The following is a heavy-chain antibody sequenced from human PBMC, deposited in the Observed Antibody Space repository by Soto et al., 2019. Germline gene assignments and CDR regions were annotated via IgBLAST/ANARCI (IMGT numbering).Heavy chain of an antibody. D-gene: IGHD4-17*01. V-gene: IGHV1-69*02. CDR1: GGTFSSYT. CDR3: ARSADYGDDSYLTG. Sequence: QVQLVQSGAEVKKPGSSVKVSCKASGGTFSSYTISWVRQAPGQGLEWMGRIIPILGIANYAQKFQGRVTITADKSTSTAYMELSSLRSEDTAVYYCARSADYGDDSYLTGWGQGTLVTVSS. CDR2: IIPILGIA. J-gene: IGHJ4*02.